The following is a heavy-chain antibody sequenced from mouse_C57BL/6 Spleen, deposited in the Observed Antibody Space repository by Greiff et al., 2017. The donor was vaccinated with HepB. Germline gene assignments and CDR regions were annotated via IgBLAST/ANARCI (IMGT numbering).Heavy chain of an antibody. Sequence: EVMLVESGGGLVKPGGSLKLSCAASGFTFSDYGMHWVRQAPEKGLEWVAYISSGSSTIYYADTVKGRFTISRDNAKNTLFLQMTSLRSEDTAMYYCAKLGRRGYYFDYWGQGTTLTVSS. CDR3: AKLGRRGYYFDY. CDR2: ISSGSSTI. V-gene: IGHV5-17*01. D-gene: IGHD4-1*01. J-gene: IGHJ2*01. CDR1: GFTFSDYG.